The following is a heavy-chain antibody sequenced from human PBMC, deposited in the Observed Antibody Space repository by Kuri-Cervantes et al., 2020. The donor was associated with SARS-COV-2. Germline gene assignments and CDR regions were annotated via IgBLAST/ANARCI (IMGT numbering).Heavy chain of an antibody. Sequence: SGPTLVKPRQTFTQTYSFPGFPLPTSGMCGSWIRQPPGKALEWLARIDRDDDKYYNTSLKTRLNISKDNSKNQVVLTMTNMDPVDTATNFFARIGHNPTVFGSWGAFDIWGQGTMVTVSS. V-gene: IGHV2-70*11. CDR2: IDRDDDK. D-gene: IGHD3-3*01. CDR1: GFPLPTSGMC. CDR3: ARIGHNPTVFGSWGAFDI. J-gene: IGHJ3*02.